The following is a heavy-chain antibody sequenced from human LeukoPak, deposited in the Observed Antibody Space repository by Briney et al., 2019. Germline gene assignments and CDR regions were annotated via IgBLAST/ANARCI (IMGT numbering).Heavy chain of an antibody. CDR2: IYYSGST. CDR3: ARYEGEAAGGFDP. CDR1: GGSISSHY. J-gene: IGHJ5*02. V-gene: IGHV4-59*11. D-gene: IGHD3-16*01. Sequence: SETLSLTCTVSGGSISSHYWSWIRQPPGKGLEWIGYIYYSGSTNYNPSLKSRVTISVDTSKNQFSLKLSSVTAADTAVYYCARYEGEAAGGFDPWGLGTLVTVSS.